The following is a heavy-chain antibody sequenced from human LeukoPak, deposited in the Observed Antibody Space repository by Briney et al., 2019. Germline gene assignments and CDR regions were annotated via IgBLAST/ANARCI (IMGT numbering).Heavy chain of an antibody. CDR2: ISAYNGNT. CDR1: GYTFTSYG. J-gene: IGHJ5*02. Sequence: ASVKVSCKASGYTFTSYGISWVRQAPGQGLEWMGWISAYNGNTNYAQKLQGTVTMTTDTSTSTAYMELRSLRSDDTAVYYCARTGWAIVVVPAAIDAYWFDPWGQGTLVTVSS. V-gene: IGHV1-18*01. CDR3: ARTGWAIVVVPAAIDAYWFDP. D-gene: IGHD2-2*01.